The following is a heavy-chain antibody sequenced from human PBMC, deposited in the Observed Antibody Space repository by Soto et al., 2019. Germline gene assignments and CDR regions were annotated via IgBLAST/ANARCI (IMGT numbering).Heavy chain of an antibody. CDR1: GFTLSEYG. D-gene: IGHD3-10*01. Sequence: ELQVLESGGGLVQPGGSLRLTCAASGFTLSEYGTSWVRQAPGKGLEWVSFVSGSGDSTYYTDSVKGRFTISRDSSKNTVCLQMNSLRAEDTAVYYGATSNYGERDWGKGTLVTVS. CDR3: ATSNYGERD. J-gene: IGHJ4*02. CDR2: VSGSGDST. V-gene: IGHV3-23*01.